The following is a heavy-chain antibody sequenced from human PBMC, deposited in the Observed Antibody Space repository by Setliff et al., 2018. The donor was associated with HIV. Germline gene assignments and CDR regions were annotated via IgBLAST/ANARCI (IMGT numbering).Heavy chain of an antibody. J-gene: IGHJ4*02. V-gene: IGHV4-39*07. CDR2: INHRGLS. D-gene: IGHD3-3*01. Sequence: PSETLSLTCTVSGGSISSSSYYWGWIRQPPGKGLEWIGEINHRGLSNFNPSLKSRASISVDTPRNQFSLKLTSVTAADTAVYYCARGGGFWSGQLDYWGQGTLVTVSS. CDR3: ARGGGFWSGQLDY. CDR1: GGSISSSSYY.